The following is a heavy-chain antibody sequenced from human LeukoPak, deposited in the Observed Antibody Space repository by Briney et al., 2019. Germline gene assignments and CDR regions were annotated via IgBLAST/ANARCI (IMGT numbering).Heavy chain of an antibody. V-gene: IGHV3-21*01. D-gene: IGHD2-2*01. Sequence: GGSLRLSCAASGFTFSSYSMNWVRQASGKGLEWVSSISSSSSYIYYADSVKGRFTISRDNAKNSLYLQMNSLRAEDTAVYYCARYIVVVPAAKYGMDVWGKGTTVTVSS. CDR1: GFTFSSYS. CDR2: ISSSSSYI. J-gene: IGHJ6*04. CDR3: ARYIVVVPAAKYGMDV.